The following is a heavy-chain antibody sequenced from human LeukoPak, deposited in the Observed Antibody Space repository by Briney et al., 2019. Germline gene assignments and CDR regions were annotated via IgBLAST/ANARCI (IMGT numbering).Heavy chain of an antibody. CDR2: IDHSGST. Sequence: SETLSLTCTVSGYSISSGYYWGWIRQPPGKGLEWTGSIDHSGSTYYNPSLKSRITISVDTSKNQFSLKLSSVTAADTAVYYCARAERETYYYDSSGYPQADWFDPWGQGTLVTVSS. D-gene: IGHD3-22*01. V-gene: IGHV4-38-2*02. J-gene: IGHJ5*02. CDR3: ARAERETYYYDSSGYPQADWFDP. CDR1: GYSISSGYY.